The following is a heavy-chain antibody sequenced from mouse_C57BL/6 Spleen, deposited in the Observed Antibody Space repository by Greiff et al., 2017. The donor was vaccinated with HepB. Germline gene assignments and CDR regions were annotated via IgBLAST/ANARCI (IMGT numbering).Heavy chain of an antibody. CDR3: ARLGGYAMDY. D-gene: IGHD3-3*01. V-gene: IGHV14-3*01. CDR2: IDPANGNT. Sequence: VQLQQSVAELVRPGASVKLSCKASGFNIKNNCMHWVKQRTEQGLEWIGRIDPANGNTKYTPKFQGKATLTADTSSNTAYLQLSSLTSEDSAVYYCARLGGYAMDYWGQGTSVTVSS. CDR1: GFNIKNNC. J-gene: IGHJ4*01.